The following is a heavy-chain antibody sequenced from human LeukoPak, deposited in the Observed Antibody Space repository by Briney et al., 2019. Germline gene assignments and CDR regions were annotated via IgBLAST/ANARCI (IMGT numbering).Heavy chain of an antibody. CDR2: IIPIFGTA. Sequence: EASVKVSCKASGGTFSSYAISWVRQAPGQGLEWMGGIIPIFGTANYPQKFQGRVTITADKSTSTAYMELSSLRSEDTAVYYCARDHSYYGSGSSPRFDPWGQGTLVTVSS. J-gene: IGHJ5*02. CDR3: ARDHSYYGSGSSPRFDP. D-gene: IGHD3-10*01. CDR1: GGTFSSYA. V-gene: IGHV1-69*06.